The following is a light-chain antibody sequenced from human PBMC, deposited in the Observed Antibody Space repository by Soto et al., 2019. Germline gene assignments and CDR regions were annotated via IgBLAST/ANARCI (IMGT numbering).Light chain of an antibody. CDR3: QQSDTVPRT. Sequence: DIQMTQSPSSLSASVGDKVTITCRASQSISSYLIWYQQKPGKAPKLLIYGASSLQSGVPSRFSGSGSGTDFTLTISSLQPEDFATYYCQQSDTVPRTFGQGTKLEIK. CDR1: QSISSY. J-gene: IGKJ2*01. CDR2: GAS. V-gene: IGKV1-39*01.